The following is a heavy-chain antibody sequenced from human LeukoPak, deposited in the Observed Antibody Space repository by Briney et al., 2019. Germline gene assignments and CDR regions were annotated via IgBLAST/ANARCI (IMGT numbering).Heavy chain of an antibody. D-gene: IGHD7-27*01. Sequence: GGSLRLSCAASGFTFSSYSMNWVRQAPGKGLEWVSSISSSSSYIYYADSVKGRFTISRDNAKNSLYLQMNSLRAEDTAVYYCARDGAGDRNYYGMDVWGQGTTVTVSS. CDR1: GFTFSSYS. J-gene: IGHJ6*02. CDR2: ISSSSSYI. V-gene: IGHV3-21*01. CDR3: ARDGAGDRNYYGMDV.